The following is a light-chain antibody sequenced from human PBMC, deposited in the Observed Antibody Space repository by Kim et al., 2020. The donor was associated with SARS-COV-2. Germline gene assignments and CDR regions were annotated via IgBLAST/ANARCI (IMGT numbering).Light chain of an antibody. J-gene: IGKJ4*01. CDR1: QSISTY. CDR3: QQRDSWPLT. CDR2: DAT. V-gene: IGKV3-11*01. Sequence: WSPGERATLPCRASQSISTYLAWYQQKPGQAPRLLIHDATNRATGIPARFSGSGSGTDFTLTISSLEPEDFAVYYCQQRDSWPLTFGGGTKVEIK.